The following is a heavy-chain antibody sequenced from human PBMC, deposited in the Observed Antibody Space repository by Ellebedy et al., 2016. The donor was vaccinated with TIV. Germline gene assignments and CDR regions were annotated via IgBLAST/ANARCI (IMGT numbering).Heavy chain of an antibody. D-gene: IGHD2-8*02. Sequence: GESLKISCAASGFTFSNYWMTWVRQAPGKGPECVANIKQDGSEKYYVDSVKGRFTISRDNAKKSLFLQMNSLRDEDTAMYYCASSPSTGWGGASWGQGTLVTVSP. V-gene: IGHV3-7*01. CDR3: ASSPSTGWGGAS. CDR2: IKQDGSEK. J-gene: IGHJ4*02. CDR1: GFTFSNYW.